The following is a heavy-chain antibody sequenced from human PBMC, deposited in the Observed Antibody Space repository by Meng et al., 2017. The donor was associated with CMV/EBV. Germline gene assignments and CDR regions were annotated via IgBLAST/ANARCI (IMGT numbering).Heavy chain of an antibody. Sequence: GESLKISCKGSGYSFTNYWISWVRQMPGKGLEWMGTIDPSDSYTNYSPSFQGHVTNSADKYISTAYLQWSSLKDSDTAMYYGAVGWYFDFDYWGQGTLVTVSS. V-gene: IGHV5-10-1*01. J-gene: IGHJ4*02. CDR2: IDPSDSYT. D-gene: IGHD1-14*01. CDR3: AVGWYFDFDY. CDR1: GYSFTNYW.